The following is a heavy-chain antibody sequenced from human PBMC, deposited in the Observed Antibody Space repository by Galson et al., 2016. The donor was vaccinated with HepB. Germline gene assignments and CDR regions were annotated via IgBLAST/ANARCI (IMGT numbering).Heavy chain of an antibody. CDR3: ASQMERRGVGALDI. CDR1: GGSITRSHW. J-gene: IGHJ3*02. D-gene: IGHD1-1*01. V-gene: IGHV4-4*02. CDR2: IYYTGTT. Sequence: SETLSLTCAVFGGSITRSHWWSWVRQPPGKGLEWIGEIYYTGTTNYNPSLKSRVTLSLDNAKNQVSLQVSSVSAADTAVYYCASQMERRGVGALDIWGQGTVVIVSS.